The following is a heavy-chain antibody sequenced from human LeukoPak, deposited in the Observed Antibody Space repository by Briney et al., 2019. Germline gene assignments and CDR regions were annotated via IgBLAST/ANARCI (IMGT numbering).Heavy chain of an antibody. J-gene: IGHJ4*02. Sequence: QPSETLSLTCTVSGGSISSSSYYWGWIRQPPGKGLEWIGSIYYSGSTYYNPSLKSRVTISVDTSKNQFSLKLSSVTAADTAVYYCARLQNGSYLDFWGRGTLVTVSS. V-gene: IGHV4-39*01. CDR2: IYYSGST. D-gene: IGHD1-26*01. CDR1: GGSISSSSYY. CDR3: ARLQNGSYLDF.